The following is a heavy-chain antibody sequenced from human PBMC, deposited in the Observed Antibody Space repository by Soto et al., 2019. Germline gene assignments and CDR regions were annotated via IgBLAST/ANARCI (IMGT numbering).Heavy chain of an antibody. D-gene: IGHD2-2*01. CDR1: RFPFSSYA. J-gene: IGHJ4*02. Sequence: PGGSLRLSCAASRFPFSSYAMSWVRQAPGNGLELVSAITGSGGSTYYADSVKGRFTISRDNSKNTLYLQMNSLRAEDTAVYYCANAYSIVLVPAAMYGRSGDYWGQGTLVTVSS. V-gene: IGHV3-23*01. CDR2: ITGSGGST. CDR3: ANAYSIVLVPAAMYGRSGDY.